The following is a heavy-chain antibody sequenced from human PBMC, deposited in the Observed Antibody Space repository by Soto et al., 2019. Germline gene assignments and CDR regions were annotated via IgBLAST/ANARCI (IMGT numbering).Heavy chain of an antibody. CDR2: IWYDGSNR. J-gene: IGHJ4*02. CDR1: GFTFSSYG. V-gene: IGHV3-33*01. D-gene: IGHD2-2*01. Sequence: QVQLVESGGGVVQPGRSLRLSCAASGFTFSSYGMHWVRQAPGKGLEWVAVIWYDGSNRYHGDSVKGRFTISRDNSKNTLYLQMNSLRPEDTAVYYCAGDGASYANEIVFWGQGTLVTVSS. CDR3: AGDGASYANEIVF.